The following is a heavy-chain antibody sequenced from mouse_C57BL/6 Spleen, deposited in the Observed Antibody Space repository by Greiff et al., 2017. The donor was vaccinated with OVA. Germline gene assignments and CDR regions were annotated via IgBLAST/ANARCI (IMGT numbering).Heavy chain of an antibody. Sequence: QVQLQQSGAELVRPGASVTLSCKASGYTFTDYEMHWVKQTPVHGLEWIGAIDPETGGTAYNQKFKGKAILTADKSSSTAYMELRSLTSEDSAVYYCTTYGNYEDYFDYWGQGTTLTVSS. V-gene: IGHV1-15*01. CDR3: TTYGNYEDYFDY. J-gene: IGHJ2*01. CDR1: GYTFTDYE. CDR2: IDPETGGT. D-gene: IGHD2-1*01.